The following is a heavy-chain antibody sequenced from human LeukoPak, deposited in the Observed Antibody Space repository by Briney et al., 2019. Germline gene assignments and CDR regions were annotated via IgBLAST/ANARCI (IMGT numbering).Heavy chain of an antibody. J-gene: IGHJ4*02. CDR2: IYYSGST. D-gene: IGHD4-23*01. CDR1: GGSISSYY. V-gene: IGHV4-59*01. Sequence: SETLSLTCTVSGGSISSYYWSWIRQPPGKGLEWIGYIYYSGSTNYNPSLKSRVTISVDTSKNQFSLKLSSVTAADTAVYYCAKDQYGGNPQYYFDYWGQGTLVTVSS. CDR3: AKDQYGGNPQYYFDY.